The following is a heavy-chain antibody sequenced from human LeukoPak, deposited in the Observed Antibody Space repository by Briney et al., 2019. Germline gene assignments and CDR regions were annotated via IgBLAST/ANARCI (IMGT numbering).Heavy chain of an antibody. Sequence: ASVKVSCKASGGTFSSYSITWVRQAPGQGLEWMGGIMPLFNTANYAQQFQGRVTITTDESTSTAYMELSSLRFEDTAMYYCARVDRYHYYLDVWGKGATVTVSS. CDR3: ARVDRYHYYLDV. J-gene: IGHJ6*03. CDR2: IMPLFNTA. V-gene: IGHV1-69*05. CDR1: GGTFSSYS.